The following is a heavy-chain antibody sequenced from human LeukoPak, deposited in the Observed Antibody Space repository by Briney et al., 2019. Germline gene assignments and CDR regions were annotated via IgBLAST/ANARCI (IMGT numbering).Heavy chain of an antibody. Sequence: GESLKISCSASGFTFSRYAMHWVRQAPGEGLEYVSAIGSNGGSTYYADSVKGRFTISRDNSKNTLYLQMSSLRAEDTAVYYCVKVPGGIVEVTKQRYFDYWGQGTLVTVSS. V-gene: IGHV3-64D*09. CDR1: GFTFSRYA. D-gene: IGHD1-26*01. J-gene: IGHJ4*02. CDR3: VKVPGGIVEVTKQRYFDY. CDR2: IGSNGGST.